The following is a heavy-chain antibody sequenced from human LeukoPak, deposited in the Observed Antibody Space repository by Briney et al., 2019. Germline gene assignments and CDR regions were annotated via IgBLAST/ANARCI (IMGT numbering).Heavy chain of an antibody. D-gene: IGHD3-22*01. J-gene: IGHJ4*02. CDR3: ARSYYYDSSGSITDNDY. CDR2: IYYGENT. CDR1: GGSISSGPYY. V-gene: IGHV4-39*07. Sequence: ASETLSLTCTVSGGSISSGPYYWGWIRQPPGKGLEWIGNIYYGENTYYNPSLKSRVTISIDTSKNQFSLKLSSVTAADTAMYYCARSYYYDSSGSITDNDYWGQGTLVTVSS.